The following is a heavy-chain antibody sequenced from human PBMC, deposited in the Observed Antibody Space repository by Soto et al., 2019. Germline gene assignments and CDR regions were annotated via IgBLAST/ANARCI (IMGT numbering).Heavy chain of an antibody. J-gene: IGHJ4*02. Sequence: QVQLQESGPGLVKPSQTLSLTCTVSGGSISSGGYYWSWIRQHPGKGLEWIGYIYYSGSTYYNPSLKSRVTISVDTSKNQFALKLSSVTAADTAVYYCARGVTMVRGVIHTPYFDYWGQGTLVTVSS. D-gene: IGHD3-10*01. CDR3: ARGVTMVRGVIHTPYFDY. CDR1: GGSISSGGYY. CDR2: IYYSGST. V-gene: IGHV4-31*03.